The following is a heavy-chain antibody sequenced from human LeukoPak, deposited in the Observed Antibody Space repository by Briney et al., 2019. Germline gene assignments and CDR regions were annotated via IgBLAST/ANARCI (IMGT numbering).Heavy chain of an antibody. CDR3: ARTSKVTSVMDI. V-gene: IGHV3-13*04. CDR1: VFTFSSYD. Sequence: PGGSLRLSCAASVFTFSSYDMHWVRQATGKGLEWVSAIDTAGNTFYPASVRGRFTISRENAKNSLYIQMNNVRAGDTAVYYCARTSKVTSVMDIWGQGTMVTVSS. J-gene: IGHJ3*02. D-gene: IGHD3-16*01. CDR2: IDTAGNT.